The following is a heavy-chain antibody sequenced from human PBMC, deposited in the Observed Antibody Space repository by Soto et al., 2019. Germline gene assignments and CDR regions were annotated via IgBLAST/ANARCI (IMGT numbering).Heavy chain of an antibody. CDR2: IYHTGST. Sequence: QLQLQESGSRLVKPSQTLSLTCAVSVVSITTTGYSWRWIRQPPGKGLEWIGYIYHTGSTYYNSSGKGRSTISLDRTKNQISLNLISVTAADTAVYYCAGRFGEAGGLDSLGQGPLDAFSS. V-gene: IGHV4-30-2*01. J-gene: IGHJ4*02. D-gene: IGHD3-10*01. CDR3: AGRFGEAGGLDS. CDR1: VVSITTTGYS.